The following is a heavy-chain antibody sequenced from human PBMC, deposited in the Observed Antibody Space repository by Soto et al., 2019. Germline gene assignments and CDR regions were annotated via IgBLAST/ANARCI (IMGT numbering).Heavy chain of an antibody. V-gene: IGHV1-69*12. CDR2: FIPIFGAA. CDR3: ASPRDNYYSTGMDV. Sequence: QVQLVQSGAEVKKPGSSVKVSCKASGGTFSSYAISWVRQAPGQGLEWMGGFIPIFGAADYEQNFQGRVTIAADESTSTAYMELSSLRSEDTAVYSCASPRDNYYSTGMDVWGQGTTVTVSS. J-gene: IGHJ6*02. CDR1: GGTFSSYA. D-gene: IGHD3-10*01.